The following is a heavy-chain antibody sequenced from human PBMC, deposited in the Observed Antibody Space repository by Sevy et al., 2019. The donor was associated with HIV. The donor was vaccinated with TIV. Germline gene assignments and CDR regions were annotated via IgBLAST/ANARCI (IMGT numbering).Heavy chain of an antibody. D-gene: IGHD1-26*01. CDR3: TTGGSYYYYGMDV. V-gene: IGHV3-15*01. J-gene: IGHJ6*02. Sequence: GGSLRLSCAASGFTFSNAWMSWVRQAPGKGLEWVGRIKSKTDGGTTDYAAPVKARFTISRDDTKNTLYLQMNSLKTEDTAVYYCTTGGSYYYYGMDVWGQRTTVTVSS. CDR2: IKSKTDGGTT. CDR1: GFTFSNAW.